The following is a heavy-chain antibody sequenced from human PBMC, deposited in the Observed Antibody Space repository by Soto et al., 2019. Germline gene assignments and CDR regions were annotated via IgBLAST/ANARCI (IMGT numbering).Heavy chain of an antibody. CDR3: VITPGGSHHAMYIMDV. CDR2: IIPMSGTP. CDR1: GESFSDFA. D-gene: IGHD2-2*01. Sequence: QGQLVQAGAEVRKPGSSVSVSCKPSGESFSDFAISWVRQAPVKGLEWMGGIIPMSGTPNYAPRFHARVLSTADVSTKTAYLDLTNLRPEDTAVYYCVITPGGSHHAMYIMDVWGQGTTVTVSS. V-gene: IGHV1-69*19. J-gene: IGHJ6*02.